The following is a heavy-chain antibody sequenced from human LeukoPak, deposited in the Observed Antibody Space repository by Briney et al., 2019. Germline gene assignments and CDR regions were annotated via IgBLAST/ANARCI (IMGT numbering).Heavy chain of an antibody. J-gene: IGHJ4*02. CDR2: IYYSGST. D-gene: IGHD3-10*01. V-gene: IGHV4-59*01. Sequence: SETLSLTCTVSGDSIIGFYWSWIRQPPGKGLEWIGYIYYSGSTNYNPSLKSRVTISVDTSKNQFSLKLSSVTAADTAVYYCARAPYGSGSYYPFDYWGQGTLVTVSS. CDR1: GDSIIGFY. CDR3: ARAPYGSGSYYPFDY.